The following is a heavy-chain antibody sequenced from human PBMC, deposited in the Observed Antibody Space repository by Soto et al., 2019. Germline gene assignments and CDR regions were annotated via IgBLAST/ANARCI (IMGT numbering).Heavy chain of an antibody. D-gene: IGHD3-10*01. V-gene: IGHV3-23*01. CDR3: AKDLTAGYYGSGSSNWFDP. CDR1: GFTFSDFY. J-gene: IGHJ5*02. CDR2: FSGRGDTT. Sequence: GGSLRLSCAGSGFTFSDFYMTWVRQAPGKGLEWVSGFSGRGDTTNYADSVKGRFTISRDNSKNTLHLQMNSLRAEDTAVYYCAKDLTAGYYGSGSSNWFDPWGQGTLVTVSS.